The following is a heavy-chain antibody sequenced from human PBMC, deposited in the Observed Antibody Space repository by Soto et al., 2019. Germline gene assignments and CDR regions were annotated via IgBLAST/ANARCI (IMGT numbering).Heavy chain of an antibody. CDR3: ARRGGHIVVVRADRAKRGGNYYYYGMVG. V-gene: IGHV5-10-1*01. D-gene: IGHD2-2*01. Sequence: ESLKISCKGSGYSFTSYWISWVRQMPGKGLEWMGRIDPSDSYTNYSPSFQGHVTISADKSISTAYLQWSSLKASDTAMYYCARRGGHIVVVRADRAKRGGNYYYYGMVGLGQGKTGTVS. CDR2: IDPSDSYT. J-gene: IGHJ6*02. CDR1: GYSFTSYW.